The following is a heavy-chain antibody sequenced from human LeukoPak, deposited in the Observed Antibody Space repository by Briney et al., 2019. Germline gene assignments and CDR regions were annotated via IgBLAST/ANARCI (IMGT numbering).Heavy chain of an antibody. V-gene: IGHV3-53*01. CDR3: AREAPYYMVV. CDR2: IYSNGDT. CDR1: GFTVSNNY. J-gene: IGHJ6*03. Sequence: GGSLRLSCSASGFTVSNNYMTWVRQAPGKGLEWVSTIYSNGDTYYPDSVRGRFTISRDNSQNTLYFQMNSLRAGDTAVYYCAREAPYYMVVWGKGTTVTVSS.